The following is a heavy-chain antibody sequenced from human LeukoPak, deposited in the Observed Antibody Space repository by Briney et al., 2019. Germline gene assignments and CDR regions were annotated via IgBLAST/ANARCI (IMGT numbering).Heavy chain of an antibody. CDR3: ARALVGATSFYGY. D-gene: IGHD1-26*01. Sequence: GSLRLSCAASGFTFSSYSMNWVRQAPGKGLEWVSSISSSSSYIYYADSVKGRFTISRDNAKNSLYLQMNSLRAEDTAVYYCARALVGATSFYGYWGQGTLVTVSS. J-gene: IGHJ4*02. V-gene: IGHV3-21*01. CDR1: GFTFSSYS. CDR2: ISSSSSYI.